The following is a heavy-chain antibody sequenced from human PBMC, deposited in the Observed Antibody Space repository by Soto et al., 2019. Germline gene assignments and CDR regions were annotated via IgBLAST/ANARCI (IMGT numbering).Heavy chain of an antibody. CDR3: ARAQPFDY. CDR2: SYYSGST. Sequence: ASETLSLTCSVSGGSISSYFWSWIRQPPGKGLEWIGYSYYSGSTHYNPSLQSRVTISVDTSKNQFSLKLSSVTAADTAVYYCARAQPFDYWGQGTLVTVSS. J-gene: IGHJ4*02. CDR1: GGSISSYF. V-gene: IGHV4-59*01. D-gene: IGHD1-1*01.